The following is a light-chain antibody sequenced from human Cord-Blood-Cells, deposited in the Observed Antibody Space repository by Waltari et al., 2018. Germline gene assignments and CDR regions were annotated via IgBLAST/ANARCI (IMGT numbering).Light chain of an antibody. V-gene: IGLV3-21*04. CDR1: NIGSKS. Sequence: SYVLTQPPSVSVAPGKTVRITCGGNNIGSKSVQWYKQKPGQAPVLVIYYDSDRPSGIPELFSGSNSGNSATLTISRVEGGDEADYYCQVWDSSSDHVVFGGGTKLTVL. J-gene: IGLJ2*01. CDR2: YDS. CDR3: QVWDSSSDHVV.